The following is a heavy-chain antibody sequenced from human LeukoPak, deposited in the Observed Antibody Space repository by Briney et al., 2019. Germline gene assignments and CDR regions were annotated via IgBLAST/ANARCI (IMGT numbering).Heavy chain of an antibody. V-gene: IGHV4-59*01. J-gene: IGHJ3*02. CDR3: AREEVVHGGDAFDI. D-gene: IGHD2-15*01. CDR2: IYYSGST. Sequence: SETLSLTCTVSGGSISSYYWSWIRQPPGKGLEWIGYIYYSGSTNYNPSLKSRVTISVDTSKNQFSLKLSSVTAADTAVYYCAREEVVHGGDAFDIWGQGTMVTVSS. CDR1: GGSISSYY.